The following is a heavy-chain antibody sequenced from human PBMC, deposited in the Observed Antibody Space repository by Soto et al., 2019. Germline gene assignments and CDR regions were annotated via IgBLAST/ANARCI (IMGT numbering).Heavy chain of an antibody. J-gene: IGHJ5*02. CDR2: IYYSGST. CDR1: GGSVSSGSYY. Sequence: QVQLQESGPGLVKPSETLSLTCTVSGGSVSSGSYYWSWIRQPPGKGLEWIGYIYYSGSTNYNPSIKSRVTISVDTSKNQFSLKLSSVTAADTAVYYCARDGGIAAAGGYNWFDPWGQGTLVTVSS. CDR3: ARDGGIAAAGGYNWFDP. V-gene: IGHV4-61*01. D-gene: IGHD6-13*01.